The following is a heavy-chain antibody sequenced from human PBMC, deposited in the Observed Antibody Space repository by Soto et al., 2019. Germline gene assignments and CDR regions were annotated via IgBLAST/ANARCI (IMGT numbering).Heavy chain of an antibody. Sequence: ASVKVSCKASGYTFTSYAISWVRQAPGQGLEWMGWISAYNGNTNYAQKLQGRVTMTTDTSTSTAYMELRSLRSDDTAVYYCARDKYYDILTGYYSRDYYYGMDVWGQGTTVTVSS. J-gene: IGHJ6*02. D-gene: IGHD3-9*01. V-gene: IGHV1-18*01. CDR1: GYTFTSYA. CDR2: ISAYNGNT. CDR3: ARDKYYDILTGYYSRDYYYGMDV.